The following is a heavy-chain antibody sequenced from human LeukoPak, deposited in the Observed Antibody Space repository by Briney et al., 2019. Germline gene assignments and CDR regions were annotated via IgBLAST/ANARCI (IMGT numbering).Heavy chain of an antibody. D-gene: IGHD1-1*01. CDR1: GGSISSSSHY. CDR3: ARDRGTWNDDGFDY. J-gene: IGHJ4*02. V-gene: IGHV4-39*07. CDR2: IYYSGST. Sequence: SETLSLTCTVSGGSISSSSHYWGWIRQPPGKGLEWIGTIYYSGSTYYNPSLKSRVTISVDTSNNHFSLRLSSLTAADTAVYYCARDRGTWNDDGFDYWGQGTLVTVSS.